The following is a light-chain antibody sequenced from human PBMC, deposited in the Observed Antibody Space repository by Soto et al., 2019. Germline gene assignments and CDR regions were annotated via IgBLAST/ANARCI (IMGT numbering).Light chain of an antibody. J-gene: IGKJ1*01. V-gene: IGKV1-39*01. Sequence: DIPMTQSPSSLSASVGDRVTITCRASQSISTYLNWYQQKPGRAPKLLIHAASTLLGGVPSRFSGSGSGTDFTLIISSLQPEDFATYYCQQSYTMPRTFGHGTKVDIK. CDR1: QSISTY. CDR3: QQSYTMPRT. CDR2: AAS.